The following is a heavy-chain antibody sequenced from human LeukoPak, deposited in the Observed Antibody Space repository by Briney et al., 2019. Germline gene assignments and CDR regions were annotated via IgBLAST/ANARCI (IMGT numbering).Heavy chain of an antibody. CDR2: ISSSGSTI. J-gene: IGHJ4*02. D-gene: IGHD2-2*02. CDR3: AKASRRLCSSSSCYTLDS. CDR1: GFTFSSYE. V-gene: IGHV3-48*03. Sequence: PGGSLRLSCAASGFTFSSYEMNWVRQAPGKGLEWVSYISSSGSTIYYADSVKGRFTISRDNSKNTLYLQMNSLRAEDTAVYYCAKASRRLCSSSSCYTLDSWGQGTLVTVSS.